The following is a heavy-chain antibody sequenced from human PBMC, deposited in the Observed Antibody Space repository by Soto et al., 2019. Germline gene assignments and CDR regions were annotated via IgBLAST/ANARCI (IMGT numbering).Heavy chain of an antibody. V-gene: IGHV4-59*01. J-gene: IGHJ6*02. D-gene: IGHD6-13*01. CDR1: GGSISSYY. Sequence: PSETLSLTCTVSGGSISSYYWSWIRQPPGKGLEWIGYIYYSGSTNYNPSLKSRVTISVDTSKNQFSLKLSSVTAADTAVYYCARVRGVKQQLVMYYYYYGMDVWGQGTTVTVSS. CDR2: IYYSGST. CDR3: ARVRGVKQQLVMYYYYYGMDV.